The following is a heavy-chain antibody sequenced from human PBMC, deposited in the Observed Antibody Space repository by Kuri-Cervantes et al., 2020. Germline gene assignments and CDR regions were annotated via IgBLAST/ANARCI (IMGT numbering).Heavy chain of an antibody. V-gene: IGHV4-39*02. CDR2: IYYSGGT. Sequence: SETLSLTCTVSGGSISSSSYYWGWIRQPPGKGLEWIGSIYYSGGTYYNPSLKSRVTISVDTSKNQFSLKLSSVTAADTAVYYCARERQRYSSGWYAGKYNWFDPWGQGTLVTVSS. CDR1: GGSISSSSYY. CDR3: ARERQRYSSGWYAGKYNWFDP. J-gene: IGHJ5*02. D-gene: IGHD6-19*01.